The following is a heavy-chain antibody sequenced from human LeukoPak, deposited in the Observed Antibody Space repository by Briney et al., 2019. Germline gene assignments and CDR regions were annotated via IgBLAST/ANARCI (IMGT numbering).Heavy chain of an antibody. CDR2: IFDSENS. J-gene: IGHJ4*02. Sequence: SETLSLTCTVSGDSISSDYWSWIRQPPGKGLEWIGYIFDSENSKYNPSLESRVIISVDTSKDQLSLKLTSVTAADTAVYYCARFSSQLLKTGGFDSWGQGTLVTVFS. D-gene: IGHD1-26*01. CDR1: GDSISSDY. V-gene: IGHV4-59*01. CDR3: ARFSSQLLKTGGFDS.